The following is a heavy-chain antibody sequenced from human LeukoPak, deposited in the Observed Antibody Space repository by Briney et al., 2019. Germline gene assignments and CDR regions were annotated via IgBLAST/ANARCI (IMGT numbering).Heavy chain of an antibody. CDR1: GGPITEYY. J-gene: IGHJ4*02. CDR3: ARDRGSTGYYYLDS. Sequence: PSETLSLTCSVSGGPITEYYWSWIRQPPGKGLGWIGYIYRTGSTNYSPSLKSRVTMSVDASRNQFSLKLVSVTAADTAVYYCARDRGSTGYYYLDSWGQGILVTVSS. CDR2: IYRTGST. D-gene: IGHD6-19*01. V-gene: IGHV4-59*01.